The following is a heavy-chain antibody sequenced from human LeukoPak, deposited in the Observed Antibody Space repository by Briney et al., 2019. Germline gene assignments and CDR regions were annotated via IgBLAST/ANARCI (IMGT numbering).Heavy chain of an antibody. CDR2: IIPIFGTA. J-gene: IGHJ5*02. D-gene: IGHD6-6*01. V-gene: IGHV1-69*05. CDR1: GGTFSSYA. CDR3: AGGDFSYSSSFNRFDP. Sequence: SVKVSCKASGGTFSSYAISWVRQAPGQGLEWMGGIIPIFGTANYAQKFQGGVTITTDESTSTAYMELSSLRSEDTAVYYCAGGDFSYSSSFNRFDPWGQGTLVTVSS.